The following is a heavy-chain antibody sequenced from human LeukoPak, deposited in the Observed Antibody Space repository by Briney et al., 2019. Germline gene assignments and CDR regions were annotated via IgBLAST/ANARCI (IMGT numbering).Heavy chain of an antibody. V-gene: IGHV3-23*01. CDR1: GFTFSSYA. J-gene: IGHJ5*02. Sequence: PGGSLRLSCAASGFTFSSYAMSWVRQAPGKGLEWVSAISGSGGSTYYADSVKGRFTISRDNSKNTLYLQMNSLRAEDTAVYYCAKVSCTSTSCYNGWFDPWGQGTLVTVYS. CDR3: AKVSCTSTSCYNGWFDP. D-gene: IGHD2-2*02. CDR2: ISGSGGST.